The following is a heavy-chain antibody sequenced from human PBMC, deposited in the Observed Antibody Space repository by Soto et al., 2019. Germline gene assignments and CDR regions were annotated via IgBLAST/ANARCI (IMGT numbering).Heavy chain of an antibody. CDR1: GGSISSSSYY. J-gene: IGHJ4*02. D-gene: IGHD4-17*01. V-gene: IGHV4-39*01. CDR3: ARQINGDYGPLDY. CDR2: IYYSGST. Sequence: PSETLSLTCTVSGGSISSSSYYWVWIRQPPGKGLEWIGSIYYSGSTYYNPSLKSRVTISVDTSKNQFSLKLSSVTAADTAVYYCARQINGDYGPLDYWGQGTLVTVSS.